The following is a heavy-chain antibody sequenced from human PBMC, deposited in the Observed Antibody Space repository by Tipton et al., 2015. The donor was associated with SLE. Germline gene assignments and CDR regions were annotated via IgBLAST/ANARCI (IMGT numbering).Heavy chain of an antibody. Sequence: QSGPEVKKPGASVKVSCKACGYTFTSYYIHWVRQAPGQGLEYMGIINPSGGRPTYAQKFQGRVTMTRDTSTSTVYMELSSLRSEDTAVYYCARDVGNSGYDFGFDYWGQGTLVTVSS. V-gene: IGHV1-46*01. CDR2: INPSGGRP. CDR3: ARDVGNSGYDFGFDY. J-gene: IGHJ4*02. CDR1: GYTFTSYY. D-gene: IGHD5-12*01.